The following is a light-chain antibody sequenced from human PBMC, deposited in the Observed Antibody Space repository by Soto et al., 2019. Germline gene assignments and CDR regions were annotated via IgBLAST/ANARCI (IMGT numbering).Light chain of an antibody. Sequence: QSVLTQPPSASGSPGQSVAISCSGSSSINYNYVSWYQHHPGKAPKLMIYEVDKRPSGVPDRFSGSKSGNTVSLTVSGLQAEDEADYYCSSYAGNGNLDVIFGGGTKLTVL. J-gene: IGLJ2*01. V-gene: IGLV2-8*01. CDR3: SSYAGNGNLDVI. CDR1: SSINYNY. CDR2: EVD.